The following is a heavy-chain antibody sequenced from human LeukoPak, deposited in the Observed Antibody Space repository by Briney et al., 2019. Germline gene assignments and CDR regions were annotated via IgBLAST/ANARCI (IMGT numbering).Heavy chain of an antibody. CDR2: IGIRGDA. CDR3: ARGGIQVSGIDEFDY. V-gene: IGHV3-13*01. Sequence: GGSLRLSCTASGFTFIDYDMHWVRQVIGKGLEWVSAIGIRGDAHYSGSVKGRFTISRENAESSLYLQMNSLRAEDTAVYYCARGGIQVSGIDEFDYWGQGTLVTVSS. CDR1: GFTFIDYD. J-gene: IGHJ4*02. D-gene: IGHD6-19*01.